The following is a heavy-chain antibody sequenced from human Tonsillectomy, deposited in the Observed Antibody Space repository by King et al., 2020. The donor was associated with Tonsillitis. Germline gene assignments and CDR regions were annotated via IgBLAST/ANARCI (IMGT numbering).Heavy chain of an antibody. J-gene: IGHJ4*02. V-gene: IGHV5-51*01. D-gene: IGHD6-19*01. CDR1: GYSFSNFW. CDR3: GTQPATGGWHGFDH. CDR2: IYPGDSDT. Sequence: VQLVESGAEVKKPGESLKISCKGSGYSFSNFWIAWVRQMPGKGLEWVGIIYPGDSDTIYSPSFQGQVTMSADKSTNTAYLQWSSLKASDTAMYYCGTQPATGGWHGFDHWGQGTLVTVSA.